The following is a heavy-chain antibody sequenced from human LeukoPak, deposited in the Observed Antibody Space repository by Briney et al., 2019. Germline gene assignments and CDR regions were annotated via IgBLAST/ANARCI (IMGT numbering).Heavy chain of an antibody. J-gene: IGHJ4*02. CDR3: AAPGSRRGDLSPYYFDY. V-gene: IGHV1-46*01. CDR1: GYTFTSYY. Sequence: ASVKVSCKASGYTFTSYYMHWVRQAPGQGLEWMGIINPSGGSTSYAQKFQGRVTMTRNTSISTAYMELSSLGSEDTAVYYCAAPGSRRGDLSPYYFDYWGQGTLVTVSS. D-gene: IGHD4-17*01. CDR2: INPSGGST.